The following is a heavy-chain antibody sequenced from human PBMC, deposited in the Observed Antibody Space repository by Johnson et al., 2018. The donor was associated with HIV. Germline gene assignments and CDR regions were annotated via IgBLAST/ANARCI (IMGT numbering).Heavy chain of an antibody. CDR3: AKPMGGDDAFDI. J-gene: IGHJ3*02. V-gene: IGHV3-7*01. Sequence: VQLVESGGGVVQPGRSLRLSCAPSGFTFSRYAMHWVRQAPGKGLEWVANIKQDGSEKYYVDSVKGRFTISRDNAKNSLYLQMNSLRAEDTAVYYCAKPMGGDDAFDIWGQGTTVTVSS. CDR2: IKQDGSEK. D-gene: IGHD3-16*01. CDR1: GFTFSRYA.